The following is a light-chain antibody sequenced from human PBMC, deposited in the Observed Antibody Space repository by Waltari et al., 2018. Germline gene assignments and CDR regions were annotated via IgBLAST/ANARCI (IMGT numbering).Light chain of an antibody. CDR2: NTN. V-gene: IGLV8-61*01. Sequence: QTVVTQAPAFSVSPGGTVTLTCGLNSGSVSTTYSPSWYQQTPGQAPRTLIYNTNMRSSGVPDRFSGSILGDKAALTITGAQADDECDYYCALYMGRGIRVFGGGTKLTVL. CDR1: SGSVSTTYS. CDR3: ALYMGRGIRV. J-gene: IGLJ2*01.